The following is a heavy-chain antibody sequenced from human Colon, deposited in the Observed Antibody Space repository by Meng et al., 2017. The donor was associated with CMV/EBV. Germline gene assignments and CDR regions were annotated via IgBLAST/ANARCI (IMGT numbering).Heavy chain of an antibody. CDR2: IGTVGDT. CDR3: AKDRAYCGSFSCSPNYFDG. Sequence: GESLKISCTASGFTFGTYDFHWVRQPTGKGLEWVSSIGTVGDTYSIGSVKGRFIISRDNSKNTLYLRMIDLRVEDTAMYYCAKDRAYCGSFSCSPNYFDGWGQGNLVTVSS. J-gene: IGHJ4*02. V-gene: IGHV3-13*01. CDR1: GFTFGTYD. D-gene: IGHD2-21*01.